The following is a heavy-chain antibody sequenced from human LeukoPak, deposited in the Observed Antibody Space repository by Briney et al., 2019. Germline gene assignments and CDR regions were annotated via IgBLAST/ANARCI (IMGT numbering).Heavy chain of an antibody. Sequence: GGSLRLSCAFSGFTVSSNYMSWVRQAPGKGLEWVSVIYSGGSTYYVDSVKGRFTISRDNSNNTLYLQMNSLRAEDTAVYYCARVVQVSGSFDYWGQGTLVTVSS. J-gene: IGHJ4*02. V-gene: IGHV3-53*01. D-gene: IGHD1-1*01. CDR2: IYSGGST. CDR1: GFTVSSNY. CDR3: ARVVQVSGSFDY.